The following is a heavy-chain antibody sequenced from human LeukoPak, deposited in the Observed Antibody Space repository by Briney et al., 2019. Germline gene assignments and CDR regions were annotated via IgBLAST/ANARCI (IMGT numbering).Heavy chain of an antibody. CDR1: GFTFSSYA. CDR3: ARHADYYDSSGYNFDH. Sequence: PGGSLRLSCAASGFTFSSYAMHWVRQAPGKGLEWVAVISYDGSNKYYADSVKGRFTISRDNSKNTLYLQMNSLRAEDTAVYYCARHADYYDSSGYNFDHWGQGALVTVSS. D-gene: IGHD3-22*01. J-gene: IGHJ4*02. CDR2: ISYDGSNK. V-gene: IGHV3-30*04.